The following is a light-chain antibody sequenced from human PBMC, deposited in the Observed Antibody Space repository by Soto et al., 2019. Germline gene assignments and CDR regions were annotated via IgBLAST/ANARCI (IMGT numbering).Light chain of an antibody. Sequence: QSALTQPASVSGSPGQSITISCTGTSSDVGAYDYVSWYQQHPGKAPKYLIYEVSNRPSGVSDRFSGSKSGTTASLTISGLQAEDEADYYCSSYTTTDPYVFGTGTKLPVL. CDR1: SSDVGAYDY. CDR2: EVS. CDR3: SSYTTTDPYV. V-gene: IGLV2-14*01. J-gene: IGLJ1*01.